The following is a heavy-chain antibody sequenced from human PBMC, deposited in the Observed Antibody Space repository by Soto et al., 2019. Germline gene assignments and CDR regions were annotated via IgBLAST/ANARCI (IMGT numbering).Heavy chain of an antibody. CDR3: AKDIVAATTRYYYGMDV. CDR1: GFTFSSYG. Sequence: GGSLRLSCAASGFTFSSYGMHWVRQAPGKGLEWVAVISYDGSNKYYADSVKGRFTISRDNSKNTLYLQMNSLRAEDTAVYYCAKDIVAATTRYYYGMDVWGQGTTVTVSS. D-gene: IGHD6-13*01. V-gene: IGHV3-30*18. CDR2: ISYDGSNK. J-gene: IGHJ6*02.